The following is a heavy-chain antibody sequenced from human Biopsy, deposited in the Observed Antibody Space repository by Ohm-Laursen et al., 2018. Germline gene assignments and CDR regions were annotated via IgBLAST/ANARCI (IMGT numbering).Heavy chain of an antibody. D-gene: IGHD1-1*01. CDR3: AKDVRVKVQLDGMDV. V-gene: IGHV3-9*01. J-gene: IGHJ6*02. CDR2: ISWHSGSR. Sequence: SLRLSCAASGFTFDDYAMHWVRQAPGKGLEWVSGISWHSGSRGYADSVKGRFTIPRDNAKKLLYLQMNSLRAEDTALYYCAKDVRVKVQLDGMDVWGQGTTVTVSS. CDR1: GFTFDDYA.